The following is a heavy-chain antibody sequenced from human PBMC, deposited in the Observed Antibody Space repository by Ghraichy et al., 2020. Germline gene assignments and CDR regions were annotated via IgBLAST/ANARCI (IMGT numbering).Heavy chain of an antibody. CDR2: INHSGST. CDR1: GGSFSGYY. D-gene: IGHD4-17*01. Sequence: SETLSLTCAVYGGSFSGYYWSWIRQPPGKGLEWIGEINHSGSTNYNPSLKSRVTISVDTSKNQFSLKLSSVTAADTAVYYRARDGEGGTVTLYGMDVWGQGTTVTVSS. V-gene: IGHV4-34*01. J-gene: IGHJ6*02. CDR3: ARDGEGGTVTLYGMDV.